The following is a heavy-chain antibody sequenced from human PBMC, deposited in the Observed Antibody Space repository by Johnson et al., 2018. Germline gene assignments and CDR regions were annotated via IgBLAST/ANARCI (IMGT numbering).Heavy chain of an antibody. D-gene: IGHD2-2*01. CDR1: GGTFNTYA. V-gene: IGHV1-69*12. CDR2: IIPVFGTA. Sequence: QVQLVQSGAEVKRPGSSVKVSCKASGGTFNTYAFSWVRQAPGQGLEWMGGIIPVFGTAKYAQKFQGRVTITADDSTRTVQMDLSSLRSQDTAVYYCATGADRVIEVLPSTWNCVHFWGQGTMVTVSS. CDR3: ATGADRVIEVLPSTWNCVHF. J-gene: IGHJ3*01.